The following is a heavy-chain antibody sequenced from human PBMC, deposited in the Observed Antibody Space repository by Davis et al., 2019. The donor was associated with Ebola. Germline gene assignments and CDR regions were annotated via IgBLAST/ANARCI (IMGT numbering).Heavy chain of an antibody. D-gene: IGHD3-3*01. CDR1: GGSISSGGYS. CDR2: IYYSGST. CDR3: ARDSKYYDFWSGRDYYYMDV. V-gene: IGHV4-30-2*05. Sequence: SETLSLTCAVSGGSISSGGYSWSWIRQPPGKGLEWIGYIYYSGSTYYNPSLKSRVTISVDTSKNQFSLKLSSVTAADTAVYYCARDSKYYDFWSGRDYYYMDVWGKGTTVTVSS. J-gene: IGHJ6*03.